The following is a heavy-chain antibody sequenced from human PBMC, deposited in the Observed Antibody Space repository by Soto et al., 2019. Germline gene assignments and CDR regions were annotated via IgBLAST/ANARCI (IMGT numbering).Heavy chain of an antibody. CDR1: GYTFTSYA. CDR2: INAGNGNT. J-gene: IGHJ5*02. V-gene: IGHV1-3*01. D-gene: IGHD2-2*01. Sequence: ASVKVSCKASGYTFTSYAMHWVRQAPVQRLEWMGWINAGNGNTKYSQKFQGRVTITRDTSASTAYMELSSLRSEDTAVYYCARVRPYCSSTSCYRWFDPWGQGTLVTVSS. CDR3: ARVRPYCSSTSCYRWFDP.